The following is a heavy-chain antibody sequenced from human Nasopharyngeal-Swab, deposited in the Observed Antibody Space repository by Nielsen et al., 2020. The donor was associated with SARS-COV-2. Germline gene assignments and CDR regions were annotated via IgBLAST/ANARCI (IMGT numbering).Heavy chain of an antibody. D-gene: IGHD3-9*01. V-gene: IGHV3-33*08. CDR2: IWYDGSNK. Sequence: GESLKISCAASGFTFSSYGMHWVRQAPGKGLGWVAVIWYDGSNKYYADSVKGRFTISRDNSKNTLYLQMNSLRAEDTAVYYCARGRSRLRYFDWSQEWFDPWGQGTLVTVSS. CDR1: GFTFSSYG. J-gene: IGHJ5*02. CDR3: ARGRSRLRYFDWSQEWFDP.